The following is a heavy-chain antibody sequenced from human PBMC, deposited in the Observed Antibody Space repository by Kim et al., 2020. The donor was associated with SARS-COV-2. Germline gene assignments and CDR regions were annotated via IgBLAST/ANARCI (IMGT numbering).Heavy chain of an antibody. J-gene: IGHJ4*02. CDR3: TTGCRGGEKCVGY. Sequence: GGSLRLSCAASGFTFSNAWMTWVRQAPGKGLEWVGRIKTNTDGGTTDYAAPVKGSFTISRDDSKNTLYLQMNSLKTEDTAVYYCTTGCRGGEKCVGYWGQGTLVTVSS. V-gene: IGHV3-15*01. CDR2: IKTNTDGGTT. CDR1: GFTFSNAW. D-gene: IGHD3-10*01.